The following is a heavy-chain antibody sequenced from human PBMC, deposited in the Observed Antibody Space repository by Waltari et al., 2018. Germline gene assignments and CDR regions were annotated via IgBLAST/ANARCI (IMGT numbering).Heavy chain of an antibody. D-gene: IGHD2-2*01. V-gene: IGHV1-18*01. J-gene: IGHJ6*02. CDR2: ISAYNGNT. CDR3: ARRGISSTSWVTYYYGMDV. Sequence: QVQLVQSGAEVKKPGASVKVSCKASGYTFTSYGISWVRTAPGQGLEWMGWISAYNGNTNYAQKLQGRVTMTTDTSTSTAYMELRSLRSDDTAVYYCARRGISSTSWVTYYYGMDVWGQGTTVTVSS. CDR1: GYTFTSYG.